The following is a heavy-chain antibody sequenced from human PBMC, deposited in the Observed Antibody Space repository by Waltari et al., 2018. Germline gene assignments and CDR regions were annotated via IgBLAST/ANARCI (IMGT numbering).Heavy chain of an antibody. J-gene: IGHJ6*02. Sequence: MQLVASGGGLVQPGGSLRLSCSALGFAFGDYAMYGVRQAPGKGLEYVSLINTYGDDPYYADSVKGRFTISRDNSEDILYLQMSSLRFEDTAVYYCVRMLGGVGMDVWGQGTTVTVSS. D-gene: IGHD3-10*02. CDR1: GFAFGDYA. CDR3: VRMLGGVGMDV. V-gene: IGHV3-64D*08. CDR2: INTYGDDP.